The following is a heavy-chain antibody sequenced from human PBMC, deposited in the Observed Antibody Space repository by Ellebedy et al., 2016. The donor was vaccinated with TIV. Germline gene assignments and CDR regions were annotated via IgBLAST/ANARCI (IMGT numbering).Heavy chain of an antibody. Sequence: AASVKVSCKSSGRTFSSYAINWLRQAPGQGLEWMGGIIPYFGTANYAQKFQDRVTITADESTSTAYLELSSLRSEDTAVYYCARGTYSSNWYGMDFWGQGTPVTVSS. CDR2: IIPYFGTA. V-gene: IGHV1-69*13. CDR1: GRTFSSYA. J-gene: IGHJ4*02. D-gene: IGHD6-13*01. CDR3: ARGTYSSNWYGMDF.